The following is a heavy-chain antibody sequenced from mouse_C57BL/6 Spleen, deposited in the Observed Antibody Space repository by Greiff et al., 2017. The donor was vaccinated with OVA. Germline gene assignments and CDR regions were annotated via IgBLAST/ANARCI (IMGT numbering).Heavy chain of an antibody. CDR1: GFTFSDYG. J-gene: IGHJ1*03. CDR2: ISSGSSTI. D-gene: IGHD1-1*01. V-gene: IGHV5-17*01. Sequence: EVQLVESGGGLVKPGGSLKLSCAASGFTFSDYGMHWVRRAPEKGLEWVAYISSGSSTIYYADTVKGRFTISRDNAKNTLFLQMTSLRSEDTAMYDCARDYYGSSFWYFDVWGTGTTVTVSS. CDR3: ARDYYGSSFWYFDV.